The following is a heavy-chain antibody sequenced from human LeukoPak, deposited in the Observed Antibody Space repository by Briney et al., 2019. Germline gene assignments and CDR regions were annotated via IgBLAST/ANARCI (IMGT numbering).Heavy chain of an antibody. CDR2: VRYTGTP. CDR1: GGSISGYY. Sequence: SETLSLTCTVSGGSISGYYWTWIRQSPGKRPEWLAYVRYTGTPNYNPSLKSRVTMSVDTSKNQFSLKLSAVTAADTAVYYCARLRPGVTIFGVAPDYWGQGTLVTVSS. CDR3: ARLRPGVTIFGVAPDY. D-gene: IGHD3-3*01. V-gene: IGHV4-59*12. J-gene: IGHJ4*02.